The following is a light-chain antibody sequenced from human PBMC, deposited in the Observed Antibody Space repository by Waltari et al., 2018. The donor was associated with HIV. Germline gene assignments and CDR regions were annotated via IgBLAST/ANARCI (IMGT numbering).Light chain of an antibody. CDR3: AAWDDSLNGFYV. CDR2: RDN. CDR1: SSNIGTNY. Sequence: QSVLTQPPSASATPGQRVTISCSGSSSNIGTNYVFWYQQLPGTAPKLLIFRDNGRLSGVPDLFSGSMSGTAASLVISGLRSEDEAEYYGAAWDDSLNGFYVFGSGTRVTVL. V-gene: IGLV1-47*01. J-gene: IGLJ1*01.